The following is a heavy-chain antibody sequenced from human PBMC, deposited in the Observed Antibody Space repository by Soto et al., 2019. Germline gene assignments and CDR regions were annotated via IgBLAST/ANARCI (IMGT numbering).Heavy chain of an antibody. CDR2: IIPIFGKV. CDR3: AKGAVAGTPTSYYYYGMDV. Sequence: QVQLLQSGAEVKKPGSSVRVSCEASGGTFRTYAISWLRQAPGQGLEWMGEIIPIFGKVNYAQKFQGRVKITADESTTTVYMDLRSLTSEDTAVYYCAKGAVAGTPTSYYYYGMDVWGQGNTVTVS. CDR1: GGTFRTYA. J-gene: IGHJ6*02. D-gene: IGHD6-19*01. V-gene: IGHV1-69*12.